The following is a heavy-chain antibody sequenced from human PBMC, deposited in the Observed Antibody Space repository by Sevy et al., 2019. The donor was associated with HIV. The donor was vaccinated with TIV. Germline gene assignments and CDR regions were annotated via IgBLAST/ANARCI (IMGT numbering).Heavy chain of an antibody. CDR3: ARITGWRFDY. D-gene: IGHD6-19*01. Sequence: GGSLRLSCAASGFTFSSYAFHWVRQAPGKGLEWVSYISNSGGTTYYADSVKGRFTISRDNAKNSLYLQMNSLRAEDTAVYYCARITGWRFDYWGQGTLVTVSS. J-gene: IGHJ4*02. CDR2: ISNSGGTT. V-gene: IGHV3-48*04. CDR1: GFTFSSYA.